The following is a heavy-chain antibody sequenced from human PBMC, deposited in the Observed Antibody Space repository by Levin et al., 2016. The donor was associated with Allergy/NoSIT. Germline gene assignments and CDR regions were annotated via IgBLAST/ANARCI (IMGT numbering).Heavy chain of an antibody. CDR2: INHSGST. CDR1: GGSFSGYY. V-gene: IGHV4-34*01. Sequence: SETLSLTCAVYGGSFSGYYWSWIRQPPGKGLEWIGEINHSGSTNYNPSLKSRVTISVDTSKNQFSLKLSSVTAADTAVYYCARGWCSSTSCPNFDYWGQGTLVTVSS. D-gene: IGHD2-2*01. J-gene: IGHJ4*02. CDR3: ARGWCSSTSCPNFDY.